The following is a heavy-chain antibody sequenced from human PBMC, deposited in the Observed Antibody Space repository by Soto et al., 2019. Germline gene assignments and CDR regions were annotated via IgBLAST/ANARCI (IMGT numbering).Heavy chain of an antibody. D-gene: IGHD3-3*01. CDR3: AAASYDFWSGYLFDY. V-gene: IGHV1-58*02. CDR1: GFTFTISA. J-gene: IGHJ4*02. Sequence: VASVKVSCKASGFTFTISAMQWVRQARGQRLEWIGWIVVGSGNTNYAQKFQERVTITRDMSTSTAYMELSSLRSEDTAVYYCAAASYDFWSGYLFDYWGQGTLVTVSS. CDR2: IVVGSGNT.